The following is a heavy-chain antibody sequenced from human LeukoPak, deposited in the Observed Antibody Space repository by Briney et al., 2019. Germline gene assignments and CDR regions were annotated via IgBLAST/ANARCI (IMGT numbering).Heavy chain of an antibody. CDR3: ATSWQSYNDY. Sequence: ASVKVSCKVSGYTLTELSMHWVRQAPGKGLEWMGGFDPEDGETIYAQKFQGRVTVTEDTSTDTAYMELSSLRSEDTAVYYCATSWQSYNDYWGQGTLVTVSS. J-gene: IGHJ4*02. V-gene: IGHV1-24*01. D-gene: IGHD1-26*01. CDR2: FDPEDGET. CDR1: GYTLTELS.